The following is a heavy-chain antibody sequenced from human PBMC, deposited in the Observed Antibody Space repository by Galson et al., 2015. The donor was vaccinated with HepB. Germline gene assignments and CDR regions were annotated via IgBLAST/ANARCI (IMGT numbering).Heavy chain of an antibody. CDR3: AREGTTIFGVAMAPLNADAFDI. V-gene: IGHV1-2*02. D-gene: IGHD3-3*01. CDR1: GYTFTGYY. CDR2: INPNSGGT. J-gene: IGHJ3*02. Sequence: SVKVSCKASGYTFTGYYMHWVRQAPGQGLEWMGWINPNSGGTNYAQKFQGRVTMTRDTSISTAYMELSRLRSDDTAVYYCAREGTTIFGVAMAPLNADAFDIWGQGTMVTVSS.